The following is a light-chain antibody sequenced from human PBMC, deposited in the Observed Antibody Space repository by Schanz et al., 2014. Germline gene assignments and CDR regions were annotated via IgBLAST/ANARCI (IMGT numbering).Light chain of an antibody. CDR3: AAWDDSLSDPGVV. CDR1: SSDVGGYNF. J-gene: IGLJ2*01. CDR2: EVT. V-gene: IGLV2-14*01. Sequence: QSALTQPASVSGSPGQSITISCTGTSSDVGGYNFVSWYQQHPGKAPKLMIYEVTKRPSGVPDRFSGSKSGTSASLAISGLRSEDEADYYCAAWDDSLSDPGVVFGRGTKVTVL.